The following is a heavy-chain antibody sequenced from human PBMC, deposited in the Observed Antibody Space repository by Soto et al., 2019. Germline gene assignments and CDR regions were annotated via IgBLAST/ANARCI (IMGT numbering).Heavy chain of an antibody. CDR2: IYSGGST. D-gene: IGHD5-18*01. Sequence: GGSLRLSCAASGFTVSSNYMSWVRQAPGKGLEWVSVIYSGGSTYYADSVKGRSTISRDNSKNTLYLQMNSLRAEDTAVYYCARVGDTYYYYGMDVWGQGTTVTVSS. J-gene: IGHJ6*02. V-gene: IGHV3-53*01. CDR1: GFTVSSNY. CDR3: ARVGDTYYYYGMDV.